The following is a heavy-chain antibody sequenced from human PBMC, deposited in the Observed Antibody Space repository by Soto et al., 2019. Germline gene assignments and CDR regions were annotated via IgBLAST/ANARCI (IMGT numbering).Heavy chain of an antibody. J-gene: IGHJ5*02. CDR2: IYYTGST. V-gene: IGHV4-59*12. CDR1: GGSISGSF. CDR3: ARAYCSGGSCWAWSNWFDP. Sequence: SETLSLTCTVSGGSISGSFWSWIRQSPGKGLEFIGYIYYTGSTNSNPSLNGRASISVDTSKNQFSLQLNSVTPEDTAVYYCARAYCSGGSCWAWSNWFDPWGQGTLVTVSS. D-gene: IGHD2-15*01.